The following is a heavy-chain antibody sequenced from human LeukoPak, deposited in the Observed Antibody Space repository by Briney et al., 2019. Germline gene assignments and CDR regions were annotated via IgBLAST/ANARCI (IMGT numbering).Heavy chain of an antibody. CDR3: ARLIQVGVSGYYFDQ. J-gene: IGHJ4*02. CDR1: GGSISSHY. V-gene: IGHV4-59*11. CDR2: INQSGSI. D-gene: IGHD1-26*01. Sequence: PSETLSLTCTVSGGSISSHYWSWIRQPPGQGPEWIAYINQSGSINYNPSLKSRVTTSVDMSKNQFSLKLSSVTAADTAMYYCARLIQVGVSGYYFDQWGQGTLVTVSS.